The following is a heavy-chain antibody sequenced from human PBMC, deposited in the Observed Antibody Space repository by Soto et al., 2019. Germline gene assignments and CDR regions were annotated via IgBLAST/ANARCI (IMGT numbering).Heavy chain of an antibody. CDR2: IYYRGTT. V-gene: IGHV4-31*03. CDR3: ARVSAGGTRWFDS. Sequence: QVQLQESGPGLVKPSQTLSLTCSVSGGSISTGVWYWSWVREHPGKGLEWIGDIYYRGTTSYYPSLGSRVIISRKTSKNQVSLKVNPVTAADTAVYYCARVSAGGTRWFDSWGQGIRVTVS. J-gene: IGHJ5*01. D-gene: IGHD6-13*01. CDR1: GGSISTGVWY.